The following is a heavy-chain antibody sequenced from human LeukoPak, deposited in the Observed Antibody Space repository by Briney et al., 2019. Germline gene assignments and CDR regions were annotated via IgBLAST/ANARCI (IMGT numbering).Heavy chain of an antibody. J-gene: IGHJ4*02. D-gene: IGHD6-19*01. CDR1: GGSFSGYY. CDR3: ARALWLGPFDY. CDR2: INHSGST. Sequence: SETLSLTCAVYGGSFSGYYWSWIRQPPGKGLEWIGEINHSGSTNYNPSLKSRVTISVDTSKNQFSLKLSSVTAADTAMYYCARALWLGPFDYWGQGTLVTVSS. V-gene: IGHV4-34*01.